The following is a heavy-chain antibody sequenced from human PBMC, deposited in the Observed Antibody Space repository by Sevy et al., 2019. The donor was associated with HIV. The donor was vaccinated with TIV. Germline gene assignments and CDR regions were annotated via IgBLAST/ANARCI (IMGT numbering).Heavy chain of an antibody. CDR1: GFTFSSYG. CDR3: AKGGQWLVRDWFDP. D-gene: IGHD6-19*01. V-gene: IGHV3-30*18. Sequence: GGSLRLSCAASGFTFSSYGMHWVRQAPGKGLDCVTFISYDGSNKYYADSVKGRFTISRDNSKNTLYLQMNSLRVEDTAVYYCAKGGQWLVRDWFDPWGQGTLVTVSS. CDR2: ISYDGSNK. J-gene: IGHJ5*02.